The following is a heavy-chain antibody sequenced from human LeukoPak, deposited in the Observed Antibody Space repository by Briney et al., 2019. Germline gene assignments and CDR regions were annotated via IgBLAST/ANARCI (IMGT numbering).Heavy chain of an antibody. D-gene: IGHD4-17*01. J-gene: IGHJ2*01. V-gene: IGHV3-30*02. CDR1: GFTFSSFG. Sequence: PGGSLRLSXAASGFTFSSFGMHWVRRAPGKGLEWVAFIRYDGTDKYYADSVKGRFTISRDNAKNSLYLQMNSLRVEDTAVYYCVGGIMTAVTTRYFDLWGRGTVVTVSS. CDR2: IRYDGTDK. CDR3: VGGIMTAVTTRYFDL.